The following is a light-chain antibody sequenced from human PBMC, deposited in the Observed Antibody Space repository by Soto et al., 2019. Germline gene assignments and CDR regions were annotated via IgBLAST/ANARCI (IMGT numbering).Light chain of an antibody. J-gene: IGKJ1*01. CDR2: AAS. Sequence: DIQMTQSPSSLSASVGDRVTITCRASQTITTYLNSYQQKPGKAPKLLIYAASSLQSGVPSRFSGSGSGTDFTLTISSLQPEDFATYFCQQSYSTPWTFGQGTKAEIK. V-gene: IGKV1-39*01. CDR1: QTITTY. CDR3: QQSYSTPWT.